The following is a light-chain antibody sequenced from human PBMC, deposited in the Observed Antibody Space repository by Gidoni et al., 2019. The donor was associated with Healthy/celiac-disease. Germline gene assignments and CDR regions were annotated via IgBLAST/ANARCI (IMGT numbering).Light chain of an antibody. Sequence: DIQMTQSPSTLSASVGDRVTITCQASQDISNYLNWYQQKPGRAPKLLIYDASNLETGVPSRVSGSGTGTDFTFTISSLQPEDMATCYCQQYDNLLTWTFXQXTKVEIK. CDR3: QQYDNLLTWT. V-gene: IGKV1-33*01. J-gene: IGKJ1*01. CDR1: QDISNY. CDR2: DAS.